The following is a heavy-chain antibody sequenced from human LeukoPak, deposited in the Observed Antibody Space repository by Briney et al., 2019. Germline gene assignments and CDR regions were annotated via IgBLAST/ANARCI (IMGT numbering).Heavy chain of an antibody. Sequence: SETLSLTCTVSGGSISSYYWSWIRQPPGKGLEWIGYIYYGGSTTYNPSLKSRVTISVDTSKNQFSLKLSSVTAADTAVYYCARSGYYGREFDYWGQGTLVTVSS. CDR2: IYYGGST. J-gene: IGHJ4*02. CDR1: GGSISSYY. D-gene: IGHD3-3*01. V-gene: IGHV4-59*01. CDR3: ARSGYYGREFDY.